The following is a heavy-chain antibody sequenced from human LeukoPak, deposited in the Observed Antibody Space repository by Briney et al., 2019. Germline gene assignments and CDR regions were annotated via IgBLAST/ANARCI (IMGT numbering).Heavy chain of an antibody. V-gene: IGHV4-39*01. Sequence: SETLSLTCTVPGGSISSSSYYWGWIRQPPGKGLEWIGSIYYSGSTYYNPSLKSRVTISVDTSKNQFSLKLSSVTAADTAVYYCARHLPVWYNSGWYDYWGQGALVTVSS. CDR3: ARHLPVWYNSGWYDY. J-gene: IGHJ4*02. CDR2: IYYSGST. CDR1: GGSISSSSYY. D-gene: IGHD6-19*01.